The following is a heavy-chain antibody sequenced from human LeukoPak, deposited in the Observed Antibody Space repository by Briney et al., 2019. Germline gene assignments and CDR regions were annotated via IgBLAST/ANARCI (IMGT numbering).Heavy chain of an antibody. CDR2: ISGSGGST. D-gene: IGHD3-22*01. Sequence: GRSLRLSCAASGFTFSSYAMSWVRQAPGKGLEWVSAISGSGGSTYYADSVKGRFTISRDNSKNTLYLQMNSLRAEDTAVYYCAKGYYYDSSGYYYGYWGQGTLVTVSS. CDR1: GFTFSSYA. V-gene: IGHV3-23*01. J-gene: IGHJ4*02. CDR3: AKGYYYDSSGYYYGY.